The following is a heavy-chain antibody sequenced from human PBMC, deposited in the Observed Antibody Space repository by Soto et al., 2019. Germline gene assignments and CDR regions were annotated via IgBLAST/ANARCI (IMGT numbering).Heavy chain of an antibody. CDR2: ISSSSSYI. CDR1: GFTFSSYS. V-gene: IGHV3-21*01. D-gene: IGHD2-2*01. J-gene: IGHJ6*02. Sequence: PGGSLRLSCAASGFTFSSYSMNWVRQAPGKGLEWVSSISSSSSYIYYADSVKGRFTISRDNAKNSLYLQMNSLRAEDTAVYYCARDWDPIVVVTDAIAGGYYYYGMDVSGPGTTLTVSS. CDR3: ARDWDPIVVVTDAIAGGYYYYGMDV.